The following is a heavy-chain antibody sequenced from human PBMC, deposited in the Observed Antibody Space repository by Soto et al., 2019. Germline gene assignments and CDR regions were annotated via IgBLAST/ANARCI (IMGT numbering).Heavy chain of an antibody. CDR1: GFTFSDYA. CDR3: ARDGAPYYSGDRFVGKHYFDL. CDR2: LSYDGSNK. J-gene: IGHJ4*02. V-gene: IGHV3-30-3*01. Sequence: QEQLVESGGGVVQPGSSLRLSCAASGFTFSDYAMYWFRQAPGKGLGWVALLSYDGSNKYYDDSVKGRFTISRDNSKNTVFLQMDSLRAEDTALYYCARDGAPYYSGDRFVGKHYFDLWGQGTLVTVS. D-gene: IGHD2-21*02.